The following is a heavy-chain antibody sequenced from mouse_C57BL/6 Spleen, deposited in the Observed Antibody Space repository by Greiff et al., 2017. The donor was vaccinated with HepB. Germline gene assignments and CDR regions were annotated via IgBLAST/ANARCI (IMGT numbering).Heavy chain of an antibody. CDR1: GFTFSSYA. V-gene: IGHV5-4*01. D-gene: IGHD1-1*01. Sequence: EVQLVESGGGLVKPGGSPKLSCAASGFTFSSYAMSWVRQTPEKRLEWVATISDGGSYTYYPDNVKGRFTISRDNAKNNLYLQMSHLKSEDTAMYYCARDPHYYGSRERYFDVWGTGTTVTVSS. CDR3: ARDPHYYGSRERYFDV. J-gene: IGHJ1*03. CDR2: ISDGGSYT.